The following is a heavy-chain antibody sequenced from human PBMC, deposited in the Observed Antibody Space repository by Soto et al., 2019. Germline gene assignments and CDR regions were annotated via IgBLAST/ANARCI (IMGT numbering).Heavy chain of an antibody. CDR2: IYYSGST. J-gene: IGHJ5*02. CDR3: ARDRSGEGYCSGGSCDWFDP. Sequence: SETLSLTCTVSGGSIGSGDYYWSWIRQPPGKGLEWIGYIYYSGSTYYNPSLKSRVTISVDTSKNQFSLKLSSVTAADTAVYYCARDRSGEGYCSGGSCDWFDPWGQGTLVTVAS. V-gene: IGHV4-30-4*01. D-gene: IGHD2-15*01. CDR1: GGSIGSGDYY.